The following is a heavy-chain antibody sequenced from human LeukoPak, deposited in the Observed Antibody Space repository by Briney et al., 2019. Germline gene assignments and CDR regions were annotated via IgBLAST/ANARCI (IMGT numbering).Heavy chain of an antibody. CDR3: ARESSGWYVGYYYYYMDV. CDR2: INHSGST. Sequence: SETLSLTCAVYGGSFSGYYWSWIRQPPGKGLEWIGEINHSGSTNYNPSLKSRVTISVDTSKNQFSLKLSSVTAADTAVYYCARESSGWYVGYYYYYMDVWGKGTTVTVSS. D-gene: IGHD6-19*01. J-gene: IGHJ6*03. CDR1: GGSFSGYY. V-gene: IGHV4-34*01.